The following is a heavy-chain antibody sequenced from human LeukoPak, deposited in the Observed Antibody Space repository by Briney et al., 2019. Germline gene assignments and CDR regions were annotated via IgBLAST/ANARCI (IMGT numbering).Heavy chain of an antibody. Sequence: PSETLSLTCTVSGGSISSSSYYWVWIRQPPGKGLEWIGSMYYSGGTYYNPSLKSRLTISVDTSKNQFSLKVSSVTAADTAVYHCARDRGSRDAFDIWGQGTMVTVSS. V-gene: IGHV4-39*07. CDR1: GGSISSSSYY. CDR2: MYYSGGT. D-gene: IGHD3-10*01. CDR3: ARDRGSRDAFDI. J-gene: IGHJ3*02.